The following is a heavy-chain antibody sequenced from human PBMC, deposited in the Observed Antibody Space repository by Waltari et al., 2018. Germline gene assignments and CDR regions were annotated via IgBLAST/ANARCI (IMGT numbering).Heavy chain of an antibody. CDR3: ARDSRHYSNGWYYFYMDV. CDR2: ISFDGNNK. V-gene: IGHV3-30-3*01. Sequence: QVQLVESGEGVVKPGGSLRLTCEACGFILTTYALHWVGQAPGKGLEWLAVISFDGNNKSYADSVKGRLTISRDNSKNTLYLQMNSLRAEDAAVYFCARDSRHYSNGWYYFYMDVWGKGTTVAVSS. J-gene: IGHJ6*03. D-gene: IGHD2-21*01. CDR1: GFILTTYA.